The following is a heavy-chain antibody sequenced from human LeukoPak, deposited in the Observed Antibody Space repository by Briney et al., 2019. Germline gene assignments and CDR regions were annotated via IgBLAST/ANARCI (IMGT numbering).Heavy chain of an antibody. CDR2: VNPNSGGT. Sequence: ASVKVSCKASGYTFTGYYMHWVRQAPGQGLEWMGWVNPNSGGTNYAQKFQGRVTMTRDTSISTAYMELSRLRSDDTAVYYCARDVPWTFTLTRGVFDYWGQGTLVTVSS. D-gene: IGHD4-11*01. V-gene: IGHV1-2*02. CDR3: ARDVPWTFTLTRGVFDY. J-gene: IGHJ4*02. CDR1: GYTFTGYY.